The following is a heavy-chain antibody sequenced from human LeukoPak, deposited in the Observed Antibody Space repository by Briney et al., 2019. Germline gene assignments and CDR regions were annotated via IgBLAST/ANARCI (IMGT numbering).Heavy chain of an antibody. CDR3: ARVNSGYDWGSFDY. V-gene: IGHV4-39*07. J-gene: IGHJ4*02. D-gene: IGHD5-12*01. CDR1: GGSISSSSYY. Sequence: PSETLSLTCTVSGGSISSSSYYWSWIRQLPGKGLEWIGEINHSGSTNYNPSLKSRVTISVDTSKNQFSLKLSSVTAADTAVYYCARVNSGYDWGSFDYWGQGTLVTVSS. CDR2: INHSGST.